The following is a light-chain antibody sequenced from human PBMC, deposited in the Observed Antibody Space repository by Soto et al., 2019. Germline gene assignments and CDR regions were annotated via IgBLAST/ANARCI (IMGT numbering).Light chain of an antibody. J-gene: IGLJ2*01. CDR1: SSDVGGYNS. CDR2: DVS. CDR3: SSYTSSSTPWV. Sequence: QSALTQPASVSGSPGQSITISCTGTSSDVGGYNSVSWYQQHPGKAPKLMIYDVSNRPSGVSSRFSGSKSGNTASLTISGLQAEDEADYYCSSYTSSSTPWVFGGGTKVTVL. V-gene: IGLV2-14*01.